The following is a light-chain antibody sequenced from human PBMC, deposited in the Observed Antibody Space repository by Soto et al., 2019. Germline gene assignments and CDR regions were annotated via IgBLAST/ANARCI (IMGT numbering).Light chain of an antibody. CDR1: QSLSRN. Sequence: EIVMTQSPATLSVSPGERATLSCRASQSLSRNLAWYQQKPGQAPRLLIYGASTRATGIPARFSGSESGTEFTLTISSLQSEDFATYYCQQYNGYPWTFGQGTKVEVK. CDR3: QQYNGYPWT. CDR2: GAS. V-gene: IGKV3-15*01. J-gene: IGKJ1*01.